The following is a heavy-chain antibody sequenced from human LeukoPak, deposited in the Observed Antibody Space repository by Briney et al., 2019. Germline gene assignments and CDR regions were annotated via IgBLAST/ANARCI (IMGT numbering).Heavy chain of an antibody. J-gene: IGHJ4*02. CDR3: ARDVTGSASDY. V-gene: IGHV4-34*01. Sequence: SETLSLTCAVYGGSFSGYSWSWIRQSPGKGLEWIGEVNHSGSTNYNPSLKSRDTISVDKSKNQFSLKLGSVTAADTAVYYCARDVTGSASDYWGQGTLVTVSS. CDR2: VNHSGST. D-gene: IGHD1-1*01. CDR1: GGSFSGYS.